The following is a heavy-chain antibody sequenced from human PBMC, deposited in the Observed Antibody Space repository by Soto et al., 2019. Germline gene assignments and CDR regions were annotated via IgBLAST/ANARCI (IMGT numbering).Heavy chain of an antibody. CDR3: AREGSSRRTRYYFDY. CDR2: IIPILGIA. CDR1: GGTFSSYT. J-gene: IGHJ4*02. V-gene: IGHV1-69*04. Sequence: GASVKVSCKASGGTFSSYTISWVRQAPGQGLEWMGRIIPILGIANYAQKFQGRVTITADKSTSTAYMELSSLRSEDTAVYYCAREGSSRRTRYYFDYWGQGTLVTVSS. D-gene: IGHD6-13*01.